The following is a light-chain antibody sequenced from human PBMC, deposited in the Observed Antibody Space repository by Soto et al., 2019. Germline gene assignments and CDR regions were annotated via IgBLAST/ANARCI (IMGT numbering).Light chain of an antibody. V-gene: IGLV3-1*01. CDR2: QNN. CDR1: KLGDKY. J-gene: IGLJ2*01. Sequence: SYELTQPPSVSVSPGQTASITCSGDKLGDKYACWYQQKPGQSPVLVIYQNNKRPSGIPERYSGSNSGNTATLTISGTQAMDEADYFCQAWRRSLVVFGVGTKLTLL. CDR3: QAWRRSLVV.